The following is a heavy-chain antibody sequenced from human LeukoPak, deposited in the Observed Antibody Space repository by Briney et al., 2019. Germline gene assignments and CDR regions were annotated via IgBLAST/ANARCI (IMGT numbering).Heavy chain of an antibody. Sequence: PSETLSLTCTVSGGSISSSSYYWGWIRQPPGKGLEWIGSIYYSGSTYYNPSLKSRVTISVDTSKNQFSLKLSSVTAADTAVYYCARVADSSGPLFDYWGQGTLVTVSS. D-gene: IGHD3-22*01. CDR1: GGSISSSSYY. V-gene: IGHV4-39*01. CDR3: ARVADSSGPLFDY. CDR2: IYYSGST. J-gene: IGHJ4*02.